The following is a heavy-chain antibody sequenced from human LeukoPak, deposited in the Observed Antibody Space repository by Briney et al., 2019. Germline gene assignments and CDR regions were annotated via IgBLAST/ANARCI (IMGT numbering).Heavy chain of an antibody. CDR2: MNPNSGNT. V-gene: IGHV1-8*03. Sequence: ASVKVSCKASGYTFTSYDINWVRQATGQGLEWMGWMNPNSGNTGYAQKFQGRVTITRNTSISTAYMELSSLRSEDTAVYYCARGILRFLEWLTILHYFDYWGRGTLVTVSS. CDR3: ARGILRFLEWLTILHYFDY. D-gene: IGHD3-3*01. J-gene: IGHJ4*02. CDR1: GYTFTSYD.